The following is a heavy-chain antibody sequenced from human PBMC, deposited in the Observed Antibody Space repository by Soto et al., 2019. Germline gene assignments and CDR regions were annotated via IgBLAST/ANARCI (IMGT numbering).Heavy chain of an antibody. V-gene: IGHV3-30*18. CDR1: GFTFSSYG. CDR3: AKYSGYDAYYLDY. CDR2: ISYDGSNK. D-gene: IGHD5-12*01. Sequence: QVQLVESGGGVVQPGRSLRLSCAASGFTFSSYGMHWVRQAPGKGLEWVAVISYDGSNKYYADSVKGRFTISSDNSKNTLYLQMNSLRAEDTAVYYCAKYSGYDAYYLDYWGQGTLVTVSS. J-gene: IGHJ4*02.